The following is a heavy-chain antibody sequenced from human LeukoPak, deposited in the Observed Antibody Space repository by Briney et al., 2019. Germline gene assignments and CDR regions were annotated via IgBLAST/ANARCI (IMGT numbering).Heavy chain of an antibody. CDR1: GGSFSGYY. CDR2: INHSGST. J-gene: IGHJ4*02. CDR3: ARLGMVRGVIITHFDY. V-gene: IGHV4-34*01. D-gene: IGHD3-10*01. Sequence: PSETLSLTCAVYGGSFSGYYWSWIRQPPGKGLEWIGEINHSGSTNYNPSLKSRVTISVDTSKNQFSLKLSSVTAADTAVYYCARLGMVRGVIITHFDYWGQGTLVTVSS.